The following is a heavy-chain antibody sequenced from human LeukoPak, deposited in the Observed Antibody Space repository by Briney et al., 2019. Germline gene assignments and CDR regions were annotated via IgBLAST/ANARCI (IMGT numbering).Heavy chain of an antibody. D-gene: IGHD5-18*01. J-gene: IGHJ4*02. CDR2: IYYSGST. Sequence: PSETLSLTCTVSGGSISSGDYYWSWIRQPPGKGLEWIGYIYYSGSTYYNPSLKSRVTISVDTSKNQFSLKLSSVTAADTAVYYYAREALSGYSYGYYFDYWGQGTLVTVSS. V-gene: IGHV4-30-4*01. CDR1: GGSISSGDYY. CDR3: AREALSGYSYGYYFDY.